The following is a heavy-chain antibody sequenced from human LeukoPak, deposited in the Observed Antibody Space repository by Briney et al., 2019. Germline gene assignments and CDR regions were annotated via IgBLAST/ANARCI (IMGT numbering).Heavy chain of an antibody. J-gene: IGHJ4*02. CDR3: ARHLTGTRSLDY. D-gene: IGHD1-14*01. CDR2: IYYSGCT. Sequence: SETLSLTCTVSGGSISGYYWSWIRQSPGKGLEWIAYIYYSGCTNYNPSLKSRVTISVDTSKNQLSLKLSSVTAADAAVYYCARHLTGTRSLDYWGQGTLVTVSS. V-gene: IGHV4-59*08. CDR1: GGSISGYY.